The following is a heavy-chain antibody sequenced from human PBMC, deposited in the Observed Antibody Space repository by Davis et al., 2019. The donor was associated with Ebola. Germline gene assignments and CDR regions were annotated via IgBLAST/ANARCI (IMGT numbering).Heavy chain of an antibody. CDR1: GFTFSSYW. Sequence: GGSLRLSCAASGFTFSSYWMNWVRQAPGKGLEWVANINQDGSEKYYVDSVKGRFTISRDNAKNALYLQMNSLRAEDTAVYYCVRDRAVVPAGEFDYWGQGTLVTVSS. D-gene: IGHD2-2*01. CDR3: VRDRAVVPAGEFDY. J-gene: IGHJ4*02. CDR2: INQDGSEK. V-gene: IGHV3-7*01.